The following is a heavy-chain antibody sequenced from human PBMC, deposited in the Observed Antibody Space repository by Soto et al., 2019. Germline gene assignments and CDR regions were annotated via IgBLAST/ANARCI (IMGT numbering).Heavy chain of an antibody. CDR3: AKDIRRAAAGPDAFDI. J-gene: IGHJ3*02. V-gene: IGHV3-9*01. Sequence: GGSLRLSCAASGFTFDDYAMHWVRQAPGKGLEWVSGISWNSGSIGYADSVKGRFTISRDNAKNSLYLQMNSLRAEDTALYYCAKDIRRAAAGPDAFDIWGQGTMVTVSS. D-gene: IGHD6-13*01. CDR2: ISWNSGSI. CDR1: GFTFDDYA.